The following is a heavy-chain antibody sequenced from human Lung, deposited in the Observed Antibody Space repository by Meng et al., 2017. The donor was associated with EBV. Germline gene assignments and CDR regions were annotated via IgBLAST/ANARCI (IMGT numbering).Heavy chain of an antibody. V-gene: IGHV6-1*01. J-gene: IGHJ2*01. CDR3: ARGATSVFDL. CDR2: TYYRSKWYN. CDR1: WDSVSRSSAA. Sequence: QVHLHQSGPGLVQPSPPLSLTCVISWDSVSRSSAAWTWIRQSPSRGLEWLGRTYYRSKWYNDYAVFVKSRITINPDTSKNQFSLQLNSVTPEDTAVYYCARGATSVFDLWGRGTLVTVSS.